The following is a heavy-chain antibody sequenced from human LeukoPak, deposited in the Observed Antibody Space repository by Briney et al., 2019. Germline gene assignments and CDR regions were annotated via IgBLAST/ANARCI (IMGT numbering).Heavy chain of an antibody. Sequence: ASVKVSCKASGYTFTSYGISWVRQAPGQGLEWMGWISAYNGNTNYAQKLQGRVTMTTDTSTSTAYMELRSLRSDDTAVYYCARDYDILTGYFNFDYWGQGTLVTVSS. CDR2: ISAYNGNT. CDR3: ARDYDILTGYFNFDY. V-gene: IGHV1-18*01. CDR1: GYTFTSYG. D-gene: IGHD3-9*01. J-gene: IGHJ4*02.